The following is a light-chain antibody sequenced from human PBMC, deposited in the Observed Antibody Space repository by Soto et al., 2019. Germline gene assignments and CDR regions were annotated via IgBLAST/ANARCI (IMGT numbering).Light chain of an antibody. V-gene: IGLV2-14*01. CDR2: DVS. J-gene: IGLJ1*01. Sequence: QSALTQPASVSGSPGQSITISCTGTSSDVGGYNYVSWYQQHPGKAPKLMIYDVSNRPSGVSNRFSGSKSGNTASLTISGLQAEDEDDYXCSSYTSSSTYVFGTGTKVXVL. CDR3: SSYTSSSTYV. CDR1: SSDVGGYNY.